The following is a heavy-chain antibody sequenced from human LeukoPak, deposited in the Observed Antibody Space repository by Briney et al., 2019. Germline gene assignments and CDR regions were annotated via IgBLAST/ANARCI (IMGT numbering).Heavy chain of an antibody. V-gene: IGHV4-59*01. Sequence: SETLSLTCTVSDDSISSYYWNWIRQPPGKGLEWIGCIYYSGSTNYNPSLKSRVTISVDTSKNQFSLKVNSVTAADTAIYYCARGQSRVYHAFDIWGQGTMVTVSS. CDR1: DDSISSYY. CDR2: IYYSGST. J-gene: IGHJ3*02. D-gene: IGHD6-6*01. CDR3: ARGQSRVYHAFDI.